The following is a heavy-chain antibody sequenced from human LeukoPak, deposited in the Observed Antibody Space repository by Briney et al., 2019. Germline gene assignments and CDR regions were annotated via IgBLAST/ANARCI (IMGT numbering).Heavy chain of an antibody. D-gene: IGHD2-2*01. J-gene: IGHJ6*03. CDR1: GGSISSYY. Sequence: PSETLSLTCTVSGGSISSYYWSWIRQPAGKGLEWIGRIYTSGSTNYNPSLKSRVTMSVDTSKNQFSLKLSSVTAEDTAVYYCARERIGYCSRTSCYLERYYYYMDVWGKGTTVTVSS. CDR3: ARERIGYCSRTSCYLERYYYYMDV. V-gene: IGHV4-4*07. CDR2: IYTSGST.